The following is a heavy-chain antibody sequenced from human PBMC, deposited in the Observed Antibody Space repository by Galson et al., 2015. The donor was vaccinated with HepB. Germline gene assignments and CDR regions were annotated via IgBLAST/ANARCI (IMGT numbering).Heavy chain of an antibody. CDR1: GFTFSSYT. CDR3: ARKSGWYGRPIDY. CDR2: ISYDGNNK. Sequence: SLRLSCAASGFTFSSYTMHWVRQAPGKGLEWVAVISYDGNNKSYADSVKGRFTISRDNSKNTLYLQVNIVRAEDTAVYYCARKSGWYGRPIDYLGQGTLVTVSS. D-gene: IGHD6-19*01. J-gene: IGHJ4*02. V-gene: IGHV3-30*04.